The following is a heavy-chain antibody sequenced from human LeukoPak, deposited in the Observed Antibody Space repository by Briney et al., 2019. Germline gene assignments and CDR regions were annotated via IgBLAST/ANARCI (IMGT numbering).Heavy chain of an antibody. Sequence: SETLSLTCTVSGGSISSSSYYWGWIRQPPGKGLEWIGSIYYSGSTNYNPSLKSRVTISVDTSKNQFSLKLSSVTAADTAVYYCARGPEEFYYYDSSGYIDYWGQGTLVTVSS. V-gene: IGHV4-39*07. J-gene: IGHJ4*02. CDR1: GGSISSSSYY. CDR2: IYYSGST. CDR3: ARGPEEFYYYDSSGYIDY. D-gene: IGHD3-22*01.